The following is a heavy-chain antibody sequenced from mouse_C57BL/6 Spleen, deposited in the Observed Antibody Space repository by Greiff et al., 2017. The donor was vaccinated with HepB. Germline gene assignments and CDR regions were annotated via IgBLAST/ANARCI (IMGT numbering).Heavy chain of an antibody. CDR2: INPSSGYT. J-gene: IGHJ4*01. V-gene: IGHV1-4*01. Sequence: VQLQESGAELARPGASVKMSCKASGYTFTSYTMHWVKQRPGQGLEWIGYINPSSGYTKYNQKFKDKATLTADKSSSTAYMQLSSLTSEDSAVYYCARGRDYYGSSYPYAMDYWGQGTSVTVSS. CDR3: ARGRDYYGSSYPYAMDY. D-gene: IGHD1-1*01. CDR1: GYTFTSYT.